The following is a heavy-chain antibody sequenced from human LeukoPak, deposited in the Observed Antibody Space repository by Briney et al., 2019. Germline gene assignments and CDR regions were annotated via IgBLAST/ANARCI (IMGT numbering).Heavy chain of an antibody. J-gene: IGHJ3*02. Sequence: ASVKVSCKASGYTFTDYYMHWVRQAPGQGLEWMGIINPSGGNTNYAQKLQGRVTMTTDTSTSTAYMELRSLRSDDTAVYYCARGVRVLRSDAFDIWGQGTMVTVSS. V-gene: IGHV1-46*01. D-gene: IGHD2-15*01. CDR3: ARGVRVLRSDAFDI. CDR2: INPSGGNT. CDR1: GYTFTDYY.